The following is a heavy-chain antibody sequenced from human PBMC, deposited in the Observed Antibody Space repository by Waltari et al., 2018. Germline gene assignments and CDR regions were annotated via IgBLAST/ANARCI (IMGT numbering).Heavy chain of an antibody. D-gene: IGHD3-22*01. Sequence: EEQLVESGGGLIKPGESMRVYCAVYGFTLSRYWMNWVRQAPGKGLLWVARINSDGSDTSYADSVKGRFTISRDNARNTVYLQMKSLRAEDTAVYYCARVARKTYSSPVPGRDYYYGMDVWGLGTTVTVSS. J-gene: IGHJ6*02. V-gene: IGHV3-74*01. CDR3: ARVARKTYSSPVPGRDYYYGMDV. CDR2: INSDGSDT. CDR1: GFTLSRYW.